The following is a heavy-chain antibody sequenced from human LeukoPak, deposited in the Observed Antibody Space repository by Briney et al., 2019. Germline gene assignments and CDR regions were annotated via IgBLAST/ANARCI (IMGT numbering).Heavy chain of an antibody. V-gene: IGHV3-21*01. CDR2: ISSSSSYI. Sequence: GGSLRLSCAASGFTFSSYSMNWVRQAPGKGLEWVSSISSSSSYIYYADSMKGRFTISRDNAKNSLYLQMNSLRAEDTAVYYCARLNRPHHDASITMVRGVGYWGQGTLVTVSS. D-gene: IGHD3-10*01. J-gene: IGHJ4*02. CDR3: ARLNRPHHDASITMVRGVGY. CDR1: GFTFSSYS.